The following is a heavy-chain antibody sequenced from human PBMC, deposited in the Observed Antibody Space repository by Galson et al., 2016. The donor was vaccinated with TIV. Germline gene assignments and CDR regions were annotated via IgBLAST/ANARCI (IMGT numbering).Heavy chain of an antibody. J-gene: IGHJ3*02. CDR1: GYIYTNYL. CDR3: ARHPLSRAFDI. Sequence: QSGAEVKKPGESLKISCKASGYIYTNYLIGWVRQMPGKGLEWTGIIYPRDSDTSYSPSFQGQVTFSVDKSINTAYLQWSSLKVSDTAMYYCARHPLSRAFDIGGQGTVVTVSS. V-gene: IGHV5-51*01. CDR2: IYPRDSDT.